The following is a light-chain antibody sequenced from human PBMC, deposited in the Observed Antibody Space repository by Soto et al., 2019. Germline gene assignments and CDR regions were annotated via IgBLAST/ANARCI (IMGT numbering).Light chain of an antibody. CDR2: AAS. J-gene: IGKJ4*01. V-gene: IGKV1-27*01. CDR3: QNYNSAPALT. Sequence: DIQMTQSPASLSASVGDRISITCRASQGISNYLAWYQQKPGKVPKVLIYAASTLQSGVPSRFSGSGSGTDFTLTISSLQPEDVATYYCQNYNSAPALTFGGGTKVEIK. CDR1: QGISNY.